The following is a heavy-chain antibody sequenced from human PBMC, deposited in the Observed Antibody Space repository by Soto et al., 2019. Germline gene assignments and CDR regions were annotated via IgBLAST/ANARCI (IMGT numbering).Heavy chain of an antibody. Sequence: QVQLQESGPGLVKPSQTLSLTCTVSGGSISSGGYYWSWIRQHPGKGLEWIGYIYYSGSTYYNPSLKRRLTVSVDTSKNQVSLKLSSVTAADTAVYYCARSDPGYSSGWYPYYYYGMDVWGQGTTVTVSS. D-gene: IGHD6-19*01. CDR1: GGSISSGGYY. V-gene: IGHV4-31*03. CDR2: IYYSGST. J-gene: IGHJ6*02. CDR3: ARSDPGYSSGWYPYYYYGMDV.